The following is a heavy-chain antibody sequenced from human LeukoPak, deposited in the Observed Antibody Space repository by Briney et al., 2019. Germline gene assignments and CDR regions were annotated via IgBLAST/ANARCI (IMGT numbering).Heavy chain of an antibody. Sequence: ASVKVSCKASGYTFTGYYMHWVRQAPGQGLEWMGRINPNSGGTNYAQKFQGRVTMTRDTSTSTVYMELSSLRSEDTAVYYCARDYCSSTSCYVFDYWGQGTLVTVSS. CDR2: INPNSGGT. J-gene: IGHJ4*02. CDR1: GYTFTGYY. CDR3: ARDYCSSTSCYVFDY. V-gene: IGHV1-2*06. D-gene: IGHD2-2*01.